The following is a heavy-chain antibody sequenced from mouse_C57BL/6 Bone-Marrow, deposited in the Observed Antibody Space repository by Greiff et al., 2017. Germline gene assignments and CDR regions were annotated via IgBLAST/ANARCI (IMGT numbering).Heavy chain of an antibody. J-gene: IGHJ4*01. Sequence: VQLQQSGAELVRPGASVKLSCTASGFNIQDDYMHWVKQRPEQGLEWIGWIDPENGDTEYASKFPGTATITADPSSNTAYLQLSSLTAEDTAVYYCTTRQLDHYYAMDYWGQGTSVTVSS. CDR1: GFNIQDDY. D-gene: IGHD6-1*02. CDR2: IDPENGDT. V-gene: IGHV14-4*01. CDR3: TTRQLDHYYAMDY.